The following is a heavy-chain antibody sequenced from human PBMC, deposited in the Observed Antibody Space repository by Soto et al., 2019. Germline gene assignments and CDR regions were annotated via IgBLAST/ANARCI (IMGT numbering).Heavy chain of an antibody. CDR2: IRSKAYGGTT. Sequence: PGGSLRLSCTASGFTFGNYALNWVRQAPGKGPEWVGFIRSKAYGGTTEYAASVRGRFSISRDDSKSVAYLQMNSLKAEDTAGYYCTRVAAYTSWYETFPLWFDYWGQGTLVTVSS. V-gene: IGHV3-49*04. J-gene: IGHJ4*02. CDR1: GFTFGNYA. D-gene: IGHD6-13*01. CDR3: TRVAAYTSWYETFPLWFDY.